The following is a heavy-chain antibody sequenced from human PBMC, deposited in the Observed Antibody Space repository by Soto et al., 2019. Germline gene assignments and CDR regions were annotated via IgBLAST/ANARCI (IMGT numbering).Heavy chain of an antibody. CDR2: IIPIFDTT. J-gene: IGHJ4*02. CDR3: ARSLLVDDYYSDRLDN. V-gene: IGHV1-69*08. D-gene: IGHD3-22*01. Sequence: QVQLVQSGTEVKKPGSSVTVSCKASGGPYSKYSISWVRQDPGQGLEWVGRIIPIFDTTNFAQKFQAKATITADKSTRTVYMYLSSLRFEDTAVYYCARSLLVDDYYSDRLDNWGQGTLVTVSS. CDR1: GGPYSKYS.